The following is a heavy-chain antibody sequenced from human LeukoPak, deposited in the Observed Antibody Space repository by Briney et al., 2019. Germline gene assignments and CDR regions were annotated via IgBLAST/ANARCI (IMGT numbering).Heavy chain of an antibody. J-gene: IGHJ4*02. V-gene: IGHV4-34*01. D-gene: IGHD6-13*01. CDR1: GGSFSGYY. Sequence: SETLSLTCAVYGGSFSGYYWSWIRQPPGKGLEWIGEINHSGSTNYNPSLKSRVTISVDTSKNQPSLKLSSVTAADTAVYYCARLDAAAGRTLDYWGQGTLVTVSS. CDR3: ARLDAAAGRTLDY. CDR2: INHSGST.